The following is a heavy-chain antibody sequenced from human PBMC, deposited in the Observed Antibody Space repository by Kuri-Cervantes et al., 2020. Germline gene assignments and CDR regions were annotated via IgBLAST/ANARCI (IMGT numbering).Heavy chain of an antibody. CDR1: GFTFSSYG. CDR3: ARERARFEIYTMDV. Sequence: GQSLKISCAASGFTFSSYGMRWVRQAPGKGLEWVAVISYDGSNKYYADSVKGRFTISRDNSKSTLYLQMNSLRPEDTAVYYCARERARFEIYTMDVWGQGTTVTVSS. J-gene: IGHJ6*02. V-gene: IGHV3-30*03. D-gene: IGHD3-10*01. CDR2: ISYDGSNK.